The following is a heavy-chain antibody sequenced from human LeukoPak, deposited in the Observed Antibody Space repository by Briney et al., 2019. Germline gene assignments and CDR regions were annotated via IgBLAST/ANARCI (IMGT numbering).Heavy chain of an antibody. CDR3: ARKTDSGGQGDY. Sequence: GGTLRLSCAASGFTFSSYGMSWVRQAPGKGLEWVSAISGSGGSTYYADSVKGRFTISRDNSKNTLYLQMNSLRAEDTAVYYCARKTDSGGQGDYWGPGTLVTVSS. J-gene: IGHJ4*02. V-gene: IGHV3-23*01. CDR2: ISGSGGST. D-gene: IGHD3-22*01. CDR1: GFTFSSYG.